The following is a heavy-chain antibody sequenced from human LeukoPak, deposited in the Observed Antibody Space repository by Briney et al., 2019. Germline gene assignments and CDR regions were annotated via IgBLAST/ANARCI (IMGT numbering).Heavy chain of an antibody. Sequence: FTFSSXXXXXXXXXPGKXXXXXSSISSSSSYIYYADSVKGRFTISRDNAKNSLYLQMNSLRAEDTAVYYCATTYSSSWSEGDYWGQGTLVTVSS. CDR3: ATTYSSSWSEGDY. V-gene: IGHV3-21*01. D-gene: IGHD6-13*01. J-gene: IGHJ4*02. CDR2: ISSSSSYI. CDR1: FTFSSXX.